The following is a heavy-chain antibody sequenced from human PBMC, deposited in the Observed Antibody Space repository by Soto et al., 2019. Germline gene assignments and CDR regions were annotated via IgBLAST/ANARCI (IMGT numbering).Heavy chain of an antibody. J-gene: IGHJ6*02. D-gene: IGHD3-3*01. CDR3: ARRKVFGVVTYYYYYGMDV. Sequence: SETLSLTCAVYGGSFSGYYWSWIRQPPGKGLEWIGEINHSGSTNYNPYLKSLVTISVDTSKNQFSLKLSSVTAADTAVYYCARRKVFGVVTYYYYYGMDVWGQGTTVTVSS. CDR2: INHSGST. CDR1: GGSFSGYY. V-gene: IGHV4-34*01.